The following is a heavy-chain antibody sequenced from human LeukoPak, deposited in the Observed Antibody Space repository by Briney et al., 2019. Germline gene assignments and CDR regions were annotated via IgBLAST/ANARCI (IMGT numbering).Heavy chain of an antibody. CDR2: IYYSGST. J-gene: IGHJ3*02. CDR3: ARPDYGDYDGAFDI. V-gene: IGHV4-30-4*08. Sequence: SETLSLTCTVSGGSISSGDYYWSWIRQPPGKGLEWIGYIYYSGSTYYNPSLKSRVTISVDTSKNQFSLKLSSVTAADTAVYYCARPDYGDYDGAFDIWGQGTMVTVSS. CDR1: GGSISSGDYY. D-gene: IGHD4-17*01.